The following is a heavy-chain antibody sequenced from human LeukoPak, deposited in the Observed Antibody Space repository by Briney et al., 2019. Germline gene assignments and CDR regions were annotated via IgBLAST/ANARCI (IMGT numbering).Heavy chain of an antibody. Sequence: SETLSLTCAVYGGSFSGYYWSWIRQPPGKGLEWIGEINHSGSTNYNPSLKSRVTISVDTSKNQFSLKLSSVTAADTAVYYCARGEFYYDFWSGYYTSLHYFDYWGQGTLVTVSS. CDR3: ARGEFYYDFWSGYYTSLHYFDY. J-gene: IGHJ4*02. CDR1: GGSFSGYY. V-gene: IGHV4-34*01. CDR2: INHSGST. D-gene: IGHD3-3*01.